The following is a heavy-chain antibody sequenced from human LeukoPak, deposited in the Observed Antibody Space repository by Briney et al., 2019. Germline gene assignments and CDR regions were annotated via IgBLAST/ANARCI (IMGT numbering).Heavy chain of an antibody. CDR2: ISPENGDT. V-gene: IGHV1-18*01. J-gene: IGHJ3*02. CDR3: ARGLQETLAWLKALSAFDI. CDR1: GYTFVNFG. D-gene: IGHD5-24*01. Sequence: GASVKVSCKASGYTFVNFGLIWVRQAPGQGLEWMGWISPENGDTNYAQNFQDRVTMTTDTSTSTGYMELRSLRSDDTAVYYCARGLQETLAWLKALSAFDIWGQGTMVTVSS.